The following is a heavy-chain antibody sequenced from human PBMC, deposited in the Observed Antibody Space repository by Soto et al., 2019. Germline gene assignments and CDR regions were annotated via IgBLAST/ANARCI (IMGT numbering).Heavy chain of an antibody. D-gene: IGHD3-3*02. V-gene: IGHV1-46*03. CDR2: INPSGGST. CDR3: ASNRVWHYYFDY. CDR1: GYGFTSYY. Sequence: GAPVKVSSKASGYGFTSYYMQWVRQAPGQGLEWMGIINPSGGSTSYAQTFQGRVTMNRDTSTSTVYMELSSLRSEVTAVYDDASNRVWHYYFDYRGKGTLVTVSS. J-gene: IGHJ4*02.